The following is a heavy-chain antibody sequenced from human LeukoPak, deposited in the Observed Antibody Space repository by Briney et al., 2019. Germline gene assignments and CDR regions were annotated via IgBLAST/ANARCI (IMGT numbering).Heavy chain of an antibody. CDR2: IHYTGST. V-gene: IGHV4-59*01. D-gene: IGHD3-22*01. CDR3: ARVTGYMIEDYFDS. CDR1: GGSISSYY. J-gene: IGHJ4*02. Sequence: PSETLSLACTVSGGSISSYYWSWIRQSPGKGLECIGYIHYTGSTNYNPSLKSRVTISVETSKNQFSLKLKSVTAADTAVYYCARVTGYMIEDYFDSWGQGTLVTVSS.